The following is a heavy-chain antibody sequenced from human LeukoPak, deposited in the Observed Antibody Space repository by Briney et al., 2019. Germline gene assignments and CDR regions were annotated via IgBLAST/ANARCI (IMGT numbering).Heavy chain of an antibody. V-gene: IGHV3-48*01. Sequence: GASLQISCAAAGFTFSSYSMNWGRQAPGKGLEWISYISSASNTIYYADSVKGRFTISRDNAKNSVYLQMNSLRAEDTAMYYCARDGWFGDYNWFDPWGQGTLVTVSS. J-gene: IGHJ5*02. CDR3: ARDGWFGDYNWFDP. CDR2: ISSASNTI. CDR1: GFTFSSYS. D-gene: IGHD3-10*01.